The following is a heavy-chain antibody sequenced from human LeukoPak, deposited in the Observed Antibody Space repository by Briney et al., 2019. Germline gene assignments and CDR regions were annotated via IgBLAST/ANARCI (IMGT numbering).Heavy chain of an antibody. J-gene: IGHJ3*02. Sequence: SQTLSLTCSVSGGSISSGGYYWNWVRQLPEKGLEWLGYISHSGYSYYTPSLKSRLTISMDTSKNQFSLKLTSMTAADTAVYYCAKFGSDAFDIWGQGTMVTVSS. V-gene: IGHV4-31*03. CDR3: AKFGSDAFDI. D-gene: IGHD3-10*01. CDR1: GGSISSGGYY. CDR2: ISHSGYS.